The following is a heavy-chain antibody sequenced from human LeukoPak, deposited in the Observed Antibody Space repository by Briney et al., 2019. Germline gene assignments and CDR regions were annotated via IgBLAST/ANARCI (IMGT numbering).Heavy chain of an antibody. J-gene: IGHJ6*02. Sequence: GGSLRLSCAASGITFSSYSMNWVRQAPGKGLEWVSSISSSSSYIYYADSAKGRFTISRDNAKNSLYLQMNSLRAEDTAVYYCARDRKDSSGYHSSGMDVWGQGTTVTVSS. D-gene: IGHD3-22*01. CDR1: GITFSSYS. CDR3: ARDRKDSSGYHSSGMDV. V-gene: IGHV3-21*01. CDR2: ISSSSSYI.